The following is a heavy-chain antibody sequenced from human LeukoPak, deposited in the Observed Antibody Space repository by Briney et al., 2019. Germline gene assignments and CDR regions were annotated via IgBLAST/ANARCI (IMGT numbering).Heavy chain of an antibody. CDR2: IKQDGSEK. CDR1: GFTFSSYW. Sequence: GGSLRLSCAASGFTFSSYWMSWVRQAPGKGLEWVANIKQDGSEKYYVDSVKGRFTISRDNAKNSLYLQMNSLRAEDTAVYYCASESPYCSGGSCPRKYYYYGMDVWGQGTTVTVPS. V-gene: IGHV3-7*01. CDR3: ASESPYCSGGSCPRKYYYYGMDV. J-gene: IGHJ6*02. D-gene: IGHD2-15*01.